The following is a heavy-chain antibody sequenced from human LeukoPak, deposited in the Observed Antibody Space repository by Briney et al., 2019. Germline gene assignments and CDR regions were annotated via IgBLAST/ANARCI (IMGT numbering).Heavy chain of an antibody. CDR2: ISGSGGST. Sequence: GGSLRLSCAASGFTFSSYAMSWVRQAPGKGLEWVSAISGSGGSTYYADSVKGRFTISRDNSKNTLYLQMNSLRAEDTAVYYCAKVFHSDIVVVPAVRPDAFDIWGQGTMVTVSS. V-gene: IGHV3-23*01. CDR1: GFTFSSYA. D-gene: IGHD2-2*01. CDR3: AKVFHSDIVVVPAVRPDAFDI. J-gene: IGHJ3*02.